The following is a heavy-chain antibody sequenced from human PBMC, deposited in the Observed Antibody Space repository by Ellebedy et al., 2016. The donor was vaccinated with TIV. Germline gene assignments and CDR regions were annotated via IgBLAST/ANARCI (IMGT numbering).Heavy chain of an antibody. V-gene: IGHV3-30-3*01. CDR1: GFTFSSYA. J-gene: IGHJ6*02. D-gene: IGHD1-26*01. CDR2: ISYDGSNK. Sequence: GESLKISXAASGFTFSSYAMHWVRQAPGKGLEWVAVISYDGSNKYYADSVKGRFTISRDNSKNTLYLQMNSLRAEDTAVYYCARDGYRGSYFGDYYYYGMDVWGQGTLVTVSS. CDR3: ARDGYRGSYFGDYYYYGMDV.